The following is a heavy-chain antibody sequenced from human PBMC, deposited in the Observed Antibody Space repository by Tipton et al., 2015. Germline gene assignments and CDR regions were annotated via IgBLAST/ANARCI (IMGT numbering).Heavy chain of an antibody. CDR1: GISFDDKA. CDR2: ISSSSSYI. Sequence: GSLRLSCAASGISFDDKAMHWVRQAPGKGLEWVSSISSSSSYIYYADSVKGRFTISRDNAKNSLYLQMNSLRAEDTAVYYCARDFTPYQYYAMDVWGQGTTVTVSS. J-gene: IGHJ6*02. CDR3: ARDFTPYQYYAMDV. V-gene: IGHV3-21*01.